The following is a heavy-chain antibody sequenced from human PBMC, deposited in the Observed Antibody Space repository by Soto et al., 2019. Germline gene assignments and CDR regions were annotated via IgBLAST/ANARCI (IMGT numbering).Heavy chain of an antibody. D-gene: IGHD1-26*01. J-gene: IGHJ4*02. V-gene: IGHV3-23*01. Sequence: EVQVLESGGGLVQPGGSLRLSSAASGFTFSNYGMNWVRQAPGKGLEWVSGIRSDGVTTYNSDSVKGRFTVSRDTFKNTVYLPMTRLRAQDSAVYYCAKGKGAGATPDGANGWGQGTLVTVAS. CDR2: IRSDGVTT. CDR3: AKGKGAGATPDGANG. CDR1: GFTFSNYG.